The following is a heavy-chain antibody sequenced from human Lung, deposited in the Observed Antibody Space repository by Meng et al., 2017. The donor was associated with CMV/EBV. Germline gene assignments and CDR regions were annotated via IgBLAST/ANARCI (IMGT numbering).Heavy chain of an antibody. CDR1: GFTFSAYA. CDR2: ISTTSSYI. V-gene: IGHV3-21*06. CDR3: ARSWDGMDV. J-gene: IGHJ6*02. Sequence: GESLKISCAASGFTFSAYAMNWVRQAPGKGLEWVSSISTTSSYIYYADSVKGRLTISRDNAKNSLYLQMNSLRAEDTAVYYCARSWDGMDVWGQGTTVTVSS.